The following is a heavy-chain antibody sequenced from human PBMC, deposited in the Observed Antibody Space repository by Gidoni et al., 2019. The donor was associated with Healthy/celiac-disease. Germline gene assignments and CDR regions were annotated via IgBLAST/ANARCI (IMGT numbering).Heavy chain of an antibody. CDR1: GFTFSSYG. CDR2: ISYDGSNK. V-gene: IGHV3-30*18. CDR3: AKDLGAEWLVDICFDY. J-gene: IGHJ4*02. Sequence: QVQLVESGGGVVQPGRSLRLSCAASGFTFSSYGMHWVRQAPGKGLEWVAVISYDGSNKYYADSVKGRFTISRDNSKNTLYLQMNSLRAEDTAVYYCAKDLGAEWLVDICFDYWGQGTLVTVSS. D-gene: IGHD6-19*01.